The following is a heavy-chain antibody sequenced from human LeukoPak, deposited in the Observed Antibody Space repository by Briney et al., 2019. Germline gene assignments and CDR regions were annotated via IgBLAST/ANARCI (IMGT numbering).Heavy chain of an antibody. J-gene: IGHJ3*02. Sequence: GGSLRLSCAGSGFIFSTCAMNWVRQGPGKGLEWVAVISGGGSNTYYADSVKGRFTISRDNSKNTLYLEMNSLTAEDMAVYYCAKEPVPAAISTVGAFDIWGQGTMVTVSS. CDR2: ISGGGSNT. V-gene: IGHV3-23*01. D-gene: IGHD2-2*02. CDR1: GFIFSTCA. CDR3: AKEPVPAAISTVGAFDI.